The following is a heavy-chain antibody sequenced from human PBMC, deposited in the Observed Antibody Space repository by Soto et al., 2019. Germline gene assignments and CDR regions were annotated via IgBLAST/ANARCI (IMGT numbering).Heavy chain of an antibody. J-gene: IGHJ4*02. D-gene: IGHD6-13*01. Sequence: EVQLVESGGGLVQPGGSLRRSCAVSGCTFSTYCMHWVRQAPETGLVWVSRICRDGRGTDYADSVKGRFAISRDDARNSLYLQMNSLRVADTAIYYCVRGSSPWRGMDYWGQVTLVTVSS. CDR1: GCTFSTYC. V-gene: IGHV3-74*01. CDR3: VRGSSPWRGMDY. CDR2: ICRDGRGT.